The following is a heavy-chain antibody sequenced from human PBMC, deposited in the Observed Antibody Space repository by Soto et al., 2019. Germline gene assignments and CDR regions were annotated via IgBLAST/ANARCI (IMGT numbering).Heavy chain of an antibody. J-gene: IGHJ4*02. Sequence: GGSLRLSCAASGFTFTRYSMNWVRQAPGKGLEWVSSISSTTNYIYYGDSMKGRFTISRENAKNSLYLEMNSLRAEDTAVYYCARESEDLTSNFDYWGQGTLVTVSS. CDR3: ARESEDLTSNFDY. CDR2: ISSTTNYI. V-gene: IGHV3-21*06. CDR1: GFTFTRYS.